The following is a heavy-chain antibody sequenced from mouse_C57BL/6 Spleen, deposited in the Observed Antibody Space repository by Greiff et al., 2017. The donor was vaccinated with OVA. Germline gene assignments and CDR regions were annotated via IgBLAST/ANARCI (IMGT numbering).Heavy chain of an antibody. CDR1: GYAFTNYL. V-gene: IGHV1-54*01. J-gene: IGHJ3*01. CDR3: ARRWLAY. Sequence: VQLQQSGAELVRPGTSVKVSCKASGYAFTNYLIEWVKQRPGQGLEWIGVINPGSGGTNYNEKFKGKATLTADKSSSTAYMQLSSLTSEDSAVYFCARRWLAYWGQGTLVTVSA. CDR2: INPGSGGT.